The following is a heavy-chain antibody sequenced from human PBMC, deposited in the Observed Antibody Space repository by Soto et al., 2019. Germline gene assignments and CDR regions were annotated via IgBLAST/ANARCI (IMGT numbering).Heavy chain of an antibody. Sequence: GGSLRLSCAASGFTFSSYAMSWVRQAPGKGLEWVSAISGSGGSTYYADSVKGRFTISRDNSKNTLYLQMNSLRAEDTAVYYCARNGYCSSTSCPQTPYYYYGMDVWGQGTTVTVSS. D-gene: IGHD2-2*01. CDR3: ARNGYCSSTSCPQTPYYYYGMDV. V-gene: IGHV3-23*01. CDR2: ISGSGGST. J-gene: IGHJ6*02. CDR1: GFTFSSYA.